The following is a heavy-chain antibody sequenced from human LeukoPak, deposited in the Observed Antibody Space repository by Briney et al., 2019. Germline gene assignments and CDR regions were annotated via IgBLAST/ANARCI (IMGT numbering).Heavy chain of an antibody. CDR1: GGSFSGYY. D-gene: IGHD3-10*01. J-gene: IGHJ5*02. Sequence: PSETLSLTCAVYGGSFSGYYWSWIRQPPGKGLEWIGEINHSGSTNYNPSLKSRVTISVDTSKNQFSLKLSSVTAADTAVYYCARAGSYGSGSYYNLWFDPGGQGTLVTVSS. CDR2: INHSGST. CDR3: ARAGSYGSGSYYNLWFDP. V-gene: IGHV4-34*01.